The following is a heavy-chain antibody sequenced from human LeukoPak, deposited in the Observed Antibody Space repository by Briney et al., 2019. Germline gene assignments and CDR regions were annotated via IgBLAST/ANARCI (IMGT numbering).Heavy chain of an antibody. J-gene: IGHJ4*02. D-gene: IGHD6-13*01. Sequence: IPSETLSLTCAVYGVSFSGHYWSWIRQPPGKGLEWIGEIYHSGSTNYNPSLKSRVTISVDTSKNQFSLKLTSVPVADTAVYYCARRRAYTSNWYVDYWGQGTLVTVSP. CDR3: ARRRAYTSNWYVDY. V-gene: IGHV4-34*01. CDR1: GVSFSGHY. CDR2: IYHSGST.